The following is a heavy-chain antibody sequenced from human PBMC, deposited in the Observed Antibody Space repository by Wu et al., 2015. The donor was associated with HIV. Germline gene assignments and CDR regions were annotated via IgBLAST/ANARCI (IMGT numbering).Heavy chain of an antibody. CDR1: GYTFNSYG. CDR3: PLVTYVVGRNEVNSDVNLGTRSDP. J-gene: IGHJ5*02. D-gene: IGHD1-1*01. V-gene: IGHV1-18*01. CDR2: ISAYNGNT. Sequence: QVQLVQSGAEVKKPGASVKVSCKASGYTFNSYGISWVRQAPGQGLEWMGWISAYNGNTNYAQKLQGRVTMTTDTSTSTAYMELRTRRRVSTDGPAGPLVTYVVGRNEVNSDVNLGTRSDP.